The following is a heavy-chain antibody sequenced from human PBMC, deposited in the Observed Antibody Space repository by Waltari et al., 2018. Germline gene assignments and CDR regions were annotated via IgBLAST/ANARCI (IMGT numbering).Heavy chain of an antibody. CDR1: GYTLTELS. D-gene: IGHD6-25*01. V-gene: IGHV1-24*01. CDR2: FDPEDGAT. J-gene: IGHJ4*02. Sequence: QVQLVQSGAEVKKPGASVKVSCKVSGYTLTELSMHWVRQAPGKGLEWMGGFDPEDGATIYAPKFQDRVTRTADTSTDTPYMELSSLRSEDTPVYYCATFSLQRLGGGYWGQGTLVTVSS. CDR3: ATFSLQRLGGGY.